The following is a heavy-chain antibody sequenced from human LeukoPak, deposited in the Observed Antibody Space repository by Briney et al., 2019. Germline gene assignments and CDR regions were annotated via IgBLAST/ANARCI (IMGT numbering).Heavy chain of an antibody. CDR3: ARLGRGYSYGYGSRGDY. V-gene: IGHV4-34*01. Sequence: GSLRLSCAASGFTFRSYTMNWVRQPPGKGLEWIGEINHSGSTNYNPSLKSRVTISVDTSKNQFSLKLSSVTAADTAVYYCARLGRGYSYGYGSRGDYWGQGTLVTVSS. J-gene: IGHJ4*02. D-gene: IGHD5-18*01. CDR1: GFTFRSYT. CDR2: INHSGST.